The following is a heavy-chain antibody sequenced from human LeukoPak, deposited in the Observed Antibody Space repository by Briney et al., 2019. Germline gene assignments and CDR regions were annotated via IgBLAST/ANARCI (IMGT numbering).Heavy chain of an antibody. CDR1: GFTFSSYA. D-gene: IGHD3-10*01. CDR3: ARYNSASGSNY. Sequence: GGSLRLSCAASGFTFSSYAMSWVRQAPGKGLEWVANIKQDGSEKYYVDSVKGRFTISRDNAKNSLYLQMNSLRAEDTAVYYCARYNSASGSNYWGQGTLVTVSS. CDR2: IKQDGSEK. J-gene: IGHJ4*02. V-gene: IGHV3-7*01.